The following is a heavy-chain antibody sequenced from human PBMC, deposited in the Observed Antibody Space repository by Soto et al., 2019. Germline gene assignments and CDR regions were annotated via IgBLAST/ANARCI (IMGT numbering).Heavy chain of an antibody. CDR2: ISAYSGDT. V-gene: IGHV1-18*01. Sequence: QVNLVQSGAEVRKPGASVKVSCKASGYSFTNYPIAWVRRAPGQGLEWMGWISAYSGDTNYAQKSQGRVTMTRDTSPTTAYLELRSLRSADTAVYYCARAITMMFLAPAYWGQGTLVTVSS. D-gene: IGHD3-22*01. CDR1: GYSFTNYP. J-gene: IGHJ4*02. CDR3: ARAITMMFLAPAY.